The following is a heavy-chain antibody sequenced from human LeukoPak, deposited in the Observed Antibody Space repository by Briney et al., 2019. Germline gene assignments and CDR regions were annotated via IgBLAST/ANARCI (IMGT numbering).Heavy chain of an antibody. CDR2: ISYDGSNK. Sequence: GGSLRLSCAASGFTFSSYGMHWVRQAPGKGLEWVAVISYDGSNKYYADSVKGRFTISRDNSKNTLYLQMNSLRAEDTAVYYCAKGVGATSPLDYWGQGTLVTVSS. V-gene: IGHV3-30*18. D-gene: IGHD1-26*01. J-gene: IGHJ4*02. CDR1: GFTFSSYG. CDR3: AKGVGATSPLDY.